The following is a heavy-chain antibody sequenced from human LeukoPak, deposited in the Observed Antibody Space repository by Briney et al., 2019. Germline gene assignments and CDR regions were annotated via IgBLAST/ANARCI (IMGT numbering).Heavy chain of an antibody. J-gene: IGHJ4*02. CDR3: ARDRLGPSFSVSHFDL. V-gene: IGHV3-20*04. CDR1: GFTFVDYG. Sequence: GGSLRLSCATSGFTFVDYGLSWVRRAPGKGLELLCAINYNGAITDYADSVKGRFTISRDNAKNSLYLRMDSLRAEDTALNYCARDRLGPSFSVSHFDLWGQGTLVTVSS. CDR2: INYNGAIT. D-gene: IGHD3-3*02.